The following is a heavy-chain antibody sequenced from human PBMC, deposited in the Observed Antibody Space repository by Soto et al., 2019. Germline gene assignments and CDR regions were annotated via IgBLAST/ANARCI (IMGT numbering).Heavy chain of an antibody. CDR3: ARDGKVPAAMIGGFDI. V-gene: IGHV1-69*04. Sequence: GQGLEWMGRIIPILGIANDAQKYQGRVAFSADRATSTAYMELSSLRSEDTAVYYCARDGKVPAAMIGGFDIWGQGSRVSV. CDR2: IIPILGIA. D-gene: IGHD2-2*01. J-gene: IGHJ3*02.